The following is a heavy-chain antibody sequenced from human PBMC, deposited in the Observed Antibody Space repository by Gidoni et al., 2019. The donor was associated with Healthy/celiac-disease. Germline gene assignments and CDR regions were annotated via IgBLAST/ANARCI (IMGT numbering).Heavy chain of an antibody. CDR3: ARVGYYYDSSGYYVTGSFDAFDI. Sequence: QVQLVESGGGLVKPGGSLRLSCAASGFTFSDYYMSWIRQAPGKGLEWVSYISSSSSYTNYADSVKGRFTISRDNAKNSLYLQMNSLRAEDTAVYYCARVGYYYDSSGYYVTGSFDAFDIWGQGTMVTVSS. J-gene: IGHJ3*02. CDR1: GFTFSDYY. V-gene: IGHV3-11*05. D-gene: IGHD3-22*01. CDR2: ISSSSSYT.